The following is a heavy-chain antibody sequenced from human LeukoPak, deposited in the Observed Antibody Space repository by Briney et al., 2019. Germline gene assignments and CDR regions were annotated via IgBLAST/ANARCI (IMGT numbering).Heavy chain of an antibody. CDR3: ARPAVGANDAFDI. Sequence: ASVKVSCKASGYIFTNYAMNWARQAPGQGLEWMGWINTKTGNPTHALDFTGRFAFSLDTSVTTAYLHISNLKAEDTAVYYCARPAVGANDAFDIWGQGTMVTVSS. D-gene: IGHD1-26*01. J-gene: IGHJ3*02. CDR1: GYIFTNYA. V-gene: IGHV7-4-1*02. CDR2: INTKTGNP.